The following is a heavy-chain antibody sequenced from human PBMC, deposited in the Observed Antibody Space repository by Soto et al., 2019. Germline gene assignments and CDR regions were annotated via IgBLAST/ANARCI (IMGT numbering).Heavy chain of an antibody. CDR1: GGSIHGYY. V-gene: IGHV4-59*01. D-gene: IGHD1-1*01. Sequence: QVQLQESGPGLVKPSETLSLTCTVSGGSIHGYYWTWSRQAPGKELEWIGYMYYTGDTNYNPSLTSRVPISIDKSKNLFSLNLTSVTAADTAIYYCARLVTGEAAGTFWFDPWGQGTQVTVSS. J-gene: IGHJ5*02. CDR3: ARLVTGEAAGTFWFDP. CDR2: MYYTGDT.